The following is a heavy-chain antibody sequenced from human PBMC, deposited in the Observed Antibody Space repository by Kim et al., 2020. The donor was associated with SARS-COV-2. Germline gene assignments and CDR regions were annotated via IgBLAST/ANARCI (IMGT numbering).Heavy chain of an antibody. V-gene: IGHV4-34*01. J-gene: IGHJ4*02. CDR1: GGSFSGYY. CDR3: ASGPPLYCSGGSCFDY. Sequence: SETLSLTCAVYGGSFSGYYWSWIRQPPGKGLEWIGEINHSGSTNYNPSLKSRVTISVDTSKNQFSLKLSSVTAADTAVYYCASGPPLYCSGGSCFDYWGQGTLVTVSS. D-gene: IGHD2-15*01. CDR2: INHSGST.